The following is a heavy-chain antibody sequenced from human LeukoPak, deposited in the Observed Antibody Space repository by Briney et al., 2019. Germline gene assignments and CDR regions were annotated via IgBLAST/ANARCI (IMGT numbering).Heavy chain of an antibody. CDR1: GFTVSTNF. Sequence: GGSLRLSCAASGFTVSTNFMGWVRQAPGKGLEWVSAISGSGGSTYYADSVKGRFTIPRDNSKNTLYPQMNSLRAEDTAVYYCAKDPRGSYPKPFDYWGQGTLVTVSS. J-gene: IGHJ4*02. D-gene: IGHD1-26*01. V-gene: IGHV3-23*01. CDR2: ISGSGGST. CDR3: AKDPRGSYPKPFDY.